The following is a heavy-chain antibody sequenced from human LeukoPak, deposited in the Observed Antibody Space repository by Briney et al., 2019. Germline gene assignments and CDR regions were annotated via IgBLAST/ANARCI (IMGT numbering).Heavy chain of an antibody. CDR1: GGSISSYY. CDR3: AGEGDSDYGDYPYYFDY. J-gene: IGHJ4*02. CDR2: IYYSGST. D-gene: IGHD4-17*01. V-gene: IGHV4-59*01. Sequence: KPSETLSLTCTVSGGSISSYYWSWIRQPPGKGLEWIGYIYYSGSTNYNPSLKSRVTISVDTSKNQFSLKLSSVTAADTAVYYCAGEGDSDYGDYPYYFDYWGQGTLVTVSS.